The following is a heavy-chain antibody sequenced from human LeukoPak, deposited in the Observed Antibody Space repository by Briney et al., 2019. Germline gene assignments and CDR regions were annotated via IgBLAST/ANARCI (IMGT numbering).Heavy chain of an antibody. D-gene: IGHD3-9*01. CDR1: GFTFGSYS. CDR2: ISSSSSYI. Sequence: GGSLRLSCAASGFTFGSYSMNWVRQAPGKGLEWVSSISSSSSYIYYADSVKGRFTISRDNAKTSLYLQMNSLRAEDTAVYYCARDFDYDTLTGYSPGAFDIWGQGTMVTVSS. CDR3: ARDFDYDTLTGYSPGAFDI. J-gene: IGHJ3*02. V-gene: IGHV3-21*01.